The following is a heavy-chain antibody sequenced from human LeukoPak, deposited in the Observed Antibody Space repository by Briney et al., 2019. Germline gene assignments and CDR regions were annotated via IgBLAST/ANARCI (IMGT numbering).Heavy chain of an antibody. CDR2: IYSGGST. CDR1: GFTVSSNY. D-gene: IGHD6-13*01. CDR3: VKARGSWYYNY. V-gene: IGHV3-66*01. J-gene: IGHJ4*02. Sequence: GGSLRLSCAASGFTVSSNYMSWVRQAPGKGLEWVSVIYSGGSTYYADSVKGRFTISRDNSKNTLYLQMNSLRAEDTAVYYCVKARGSWYYNYWGQGTLVTVSS.